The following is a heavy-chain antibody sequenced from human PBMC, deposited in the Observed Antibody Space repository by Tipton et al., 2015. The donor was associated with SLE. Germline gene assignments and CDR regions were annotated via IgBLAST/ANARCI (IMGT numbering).Heavy chain of an antibody. CDR1: GYSISSGYY. D-gene: IGHD3-22*01. Sequence: TLSLTCAVSGYSISSGYYWGWIRQPPGKGLEWIGSIYHSGSTYYNPSLKSRVTISVDTSKNQFSLKLSSVTAADTAVYYCARELDSPSALWGQGTLVTVSS. CDR3: ARELDSPSAL. J-gene: IGHJ4*02. CDR2: IYHSGST. V-gene: IGHV4-38-2*02.